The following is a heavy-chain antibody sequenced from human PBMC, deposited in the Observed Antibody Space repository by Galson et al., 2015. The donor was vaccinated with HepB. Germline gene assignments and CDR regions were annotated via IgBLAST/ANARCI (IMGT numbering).Heavy chain of an antibody. Sequence: GLEWLGGLVPMFGLANYAQKFPGRVTITADECSSTVYMDLSSLRSEDTAVYYCARDKIEGTMIRGNGFDVWSQGTTVAVSS. CDR2: LVPMFGLA. D-gene: IGHD1/OR15-1a*01. J-gene: IGHJ6*02. V-gene: IGHV1-69*01. CDR3: ARDKIEGTMIRGNGFDV.